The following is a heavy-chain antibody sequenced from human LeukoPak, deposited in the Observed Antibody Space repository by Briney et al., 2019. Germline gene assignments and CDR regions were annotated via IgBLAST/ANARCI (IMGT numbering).Heavy chain of an antibody. J-gene: IGHJ4*02. CDR1: GYTFTTYY. Sequence: ASVKVSCKASGYTFTTYYMHWVRQAPGQGLEWMGIINPSGGSTSYAQKFQGRVTMTRDMSTSTVYMELSSLRSEDTTVYYCARDRTTVTRELRYWGQGTLVTVSS. V-gene: IGHV1-46*01. CDR3: ARDRTTVTRELRY. D-gene: IGHD4-17*01. CDR2: INPSGGST.